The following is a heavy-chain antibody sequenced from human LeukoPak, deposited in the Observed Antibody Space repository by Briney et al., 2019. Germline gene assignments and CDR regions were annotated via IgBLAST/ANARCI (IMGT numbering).Heavy chain of an antibody. D-gene: IGHD4-17*01. CDR3: ARTTVTTDGAFDI. J-gene: IGHJ3*02. CDR1: GFTFSSYG. CDR2: IWYDGSNK. Sequence: GGSLRLSCAASGFTFSSYGMHWVRQAPGKGLEWVAVIWYDGSNKYYADSVKGRFTISRDNSKNTLYLQMNSLRAEDTAVYYCARTTVTTDGAFDIWGQGTMVTISS. V-gene: IGHV3-33*01.